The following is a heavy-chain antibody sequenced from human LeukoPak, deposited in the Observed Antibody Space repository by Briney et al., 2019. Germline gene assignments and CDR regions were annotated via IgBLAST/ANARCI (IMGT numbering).Heavy chain of an antibody. CDR1: GYTFTRYA. J-gene: IGHJ4*02. V-gene: IGHV7-4-1*02. Sequence: ASVKVSCKASGYTFTRYAMSWVRQAPGQGLEWMGWINTNTGSPTYAQGFTGRFVFSLDTSVSTAYLEISSLKAEDTAVYYCARDGSGGYYYYFDYWAREPWSPSPQ. D-gene: IGHD3-22*01. CDR2: INTNTGSP. CDR3: ARDGSGGYYYYFDY.